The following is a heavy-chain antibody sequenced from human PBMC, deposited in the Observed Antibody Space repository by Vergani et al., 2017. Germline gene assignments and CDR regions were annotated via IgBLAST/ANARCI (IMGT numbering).Heavy chain of an antibody. V-gene: IGHV3-9*01. D-gene: IGHD6-6*01. CDR2: ISGNGGSV. CDR1: GFTFDNYA. Sequence: EVQLVESGGGLVQPGRSLRLSCAASGFTFDNYAIHWVRQAPGKGLEWGSGISGNGGSVGYADSVKGRFTMSIGNAKTSLFLQMNSLIAEDTALYYCAKVAYSSSCFQDWGEGTLVTGSS. J-gene: IGHJ1*01. CDR3: AKVAYSSSCFQD.